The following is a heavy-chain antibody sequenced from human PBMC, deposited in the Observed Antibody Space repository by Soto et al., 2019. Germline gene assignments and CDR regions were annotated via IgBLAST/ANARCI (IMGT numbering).Heavy chain of an antibody. CDR3: ETDRRGWGDNDAFDI. V-gene: IGHV1-24*01. CDR2: FDPEDGET. CDR1: GYTLTELS. J-gene: IGHJ3*02. D-gene: IGHD2-21*02. Sequence: ASVKVSCKVSGYTLTELSMHWVRQAPGKGLEWMGGFDPEDGETIYAQKFQGRVTMTEDTSTDTAYMELSSLRSEDTAVYYCETDRRGWGDNDAFDIWGQGTMVTVSS.